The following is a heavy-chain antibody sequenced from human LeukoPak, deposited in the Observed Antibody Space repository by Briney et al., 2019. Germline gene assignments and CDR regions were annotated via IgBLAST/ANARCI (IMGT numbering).Heavy chain of an antibody. CDR3: ARDTLYDVWRGSYPAFDY. D-gene: IGHD3-3*01. CDR1: GFTFSSYT. V-gene: IGHV3-48*04. CDR2: ISATGNTV. J-gene: IGHJ4*02. Sequence: GGSLRPSCAASGFTFSSYTMNWVRQAPGKGPEWVAYISATGNTVYYADSVKGRFTISRDNAKNSLYLEMNSLRAEDTAVYYCARDTLYDVWRGSYPAFDYWGLGNLVTVSS.